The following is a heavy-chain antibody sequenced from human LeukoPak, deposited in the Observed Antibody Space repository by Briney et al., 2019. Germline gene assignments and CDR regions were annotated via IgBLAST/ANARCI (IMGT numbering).Heavy chain of an antibody. D-gene: IGHD5-18*01. Sequence: GGSLRLSCAASGFTFSSYWMSWVRQALGKGLEWVANIKQDGSEKYYVDSVKGRFTISRDNAKNSLYLQMNSLRAEDTAVYYCARDGGGYSYGYSDYWGQGTLVTVSS. CDR2: IKQDGSEK. V-gene: IGHV3-7*03. CDR1: GFTFSSYW. CDR3: ARDGGGYSYGYSDY. J-gene: IGHJ4*02.